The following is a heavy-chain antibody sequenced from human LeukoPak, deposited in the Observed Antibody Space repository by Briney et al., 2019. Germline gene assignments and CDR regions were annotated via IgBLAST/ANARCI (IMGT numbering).Heavy chain of an antibody. V-gene: IGHV3-7*01. Sequence: GGSLRLSCAVSGFTFSSYWMSWARQAPGKGLEWVANIKEDGSEKYYVDSVKGRFTISRDNAKNLLYLQMNSLRAEDTAVSYCSKDGDYWGQGTLVTVSS. CDR1: GFTFSSYW. CDR3: SKDGDY. J-gene: IGHJ4*02. CDR2: IKEDGSEK.